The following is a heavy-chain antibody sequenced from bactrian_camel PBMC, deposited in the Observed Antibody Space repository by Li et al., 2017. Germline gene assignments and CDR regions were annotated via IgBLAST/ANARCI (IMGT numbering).Heavy chain of an antibody. CDR1: GYTYRSNC. CDR2: TDVDGT. V-gene: IGHV3S1*01. D-gene: IGHD7*01. J-gene: IGHJ6*01. Sequence: QLVESGGGSVKAGGSLTLTCVASGYTYRSNCMGWFRQAPGKGREVVASTDVDGTYYATSVKGRFTISQDMAKNTVYLQMNGLKPEDTAMYYCALDRPAQNWCEYYSLPDFGYSGQGTQVTVS. CDR3: ALDRPAQNWCEYYSLPDFGY.